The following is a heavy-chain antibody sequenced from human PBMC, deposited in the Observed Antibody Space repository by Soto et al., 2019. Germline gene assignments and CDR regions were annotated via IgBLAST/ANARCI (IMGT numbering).Heavy chain of an antibody. CDR2: ISSSGATI. CDR3: ARDVLGASNYNH. V-gene: IGHV3-48*03. D-gene: IGHD4-4*01. Sequence: EVQLLESGGGLVQPGGSLRLSCAASGFTFSSYAMSWVRQAPGKGLEWVSYISSSGATIYYADSVKGRFTVPRDNAKNSQYLQMNSLRAEDTAVYYCARDVLGASNYNHWGQGTLVTVSS. J-gene: IGHJ4*02. CDR1: GFTFSSYA.